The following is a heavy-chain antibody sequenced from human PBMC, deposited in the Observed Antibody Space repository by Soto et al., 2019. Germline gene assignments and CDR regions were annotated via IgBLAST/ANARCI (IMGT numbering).Heavy chain of an antibody. CDR3: ARDNYDYMEYYFDY. D-gene: IGHD5-12*01. CDR1: GYTFTSYG. CDR2: VSTYNGNT. J-gene: IGHJ4*02. V-gene: IGHV1-18*01. Sequence: QVQLVQSGAEVKKPGASVKVSCKASGYTFTSYGITWVRQAPGQGLEWMGWVSTYNGNTNFAQKLQGRVTMTTDTSTSTAYMELSSLRSDDTAVYCCARDNYDYMEYYFDYWGQGTLVTVSS.